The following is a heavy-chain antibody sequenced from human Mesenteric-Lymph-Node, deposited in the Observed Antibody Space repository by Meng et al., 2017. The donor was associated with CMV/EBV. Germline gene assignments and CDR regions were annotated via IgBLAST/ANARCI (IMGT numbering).Heavy chain of an antibody. V-gene: IGHV4-61*01. D-gene: IGHD3-10*01. Sequence: SVSDRNYYLSWIRQPPGKGLEWIGYINYSGSTNYNPSLKSRVTMSVDTSKNQFSLKLSSVTAADTAVFYCARGPYYSGSGSPAYFHHWGQGTLVTVSS. CDR1: SVSDRNYY. CDR2: INYSGST. CDR3: ARGPYYSGSGSPAYFHH. J-gene: IGHJ1*01.